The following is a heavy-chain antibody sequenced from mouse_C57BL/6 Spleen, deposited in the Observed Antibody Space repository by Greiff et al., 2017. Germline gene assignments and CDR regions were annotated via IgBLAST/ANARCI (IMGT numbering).Heavy chain of an antibody. J-gene: IGHJ4*01. CDR1: GFTFSDYG. CDR2: ISSGSSTI. Sequence: EVKLVESGGGLVKPGGSLKLSCAASGFTFSDYGMHWVRQAPEKGLEWVAYISSGSSTIYYADTVKGRFTLSRDNAKNTLFLQMTSLRSEDTAMYYCARGGDYCAMDYWGQGTSVTVSS. V-gene: IGHV5-17*01. CDR3: ARGGDYCAMDY. D-gene: IGHD2-13*01.